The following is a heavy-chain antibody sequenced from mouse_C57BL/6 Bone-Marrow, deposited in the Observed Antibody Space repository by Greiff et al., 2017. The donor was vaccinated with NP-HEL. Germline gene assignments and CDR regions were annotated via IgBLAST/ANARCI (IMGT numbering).Heavy chain of an antibody. J-gene: IGHJ2*01. CDR2: INPSNGGT. CDR1: GYTFTSYW. D-gene: IGHD1-1*01. V-gene: IGHV1-53*01. CDR3: ARSGAGSSYDYFDY. Sequence: VQLQQPGTELVKPGASVKLSCKASGYTFTSYWMHWMKQRPGQGLEWIGNINPSNGGTNYNEKFKSKATLTVDKSSSTAYMQLSSLTSEDSAVYYCARSGAGSSYDYFDYWGQGTTLTVSS.